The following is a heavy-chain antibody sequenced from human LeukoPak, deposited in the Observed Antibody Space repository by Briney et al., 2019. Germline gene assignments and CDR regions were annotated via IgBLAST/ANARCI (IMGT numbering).Heavy chain of an antibody. CDR2: INHSGST. CDR1: GGSFSGYY. J-gene: IGHJ6*03. V-gene: IGHV4-34*01. Sequence: PSETLSLTCAVYGGSFSGYYWSWIRQPPGKGLEWIGEINHSGSTNYNPSLKSRVTISVDTSRNQFSLKLSSVTAADTAVYYCARAAGDYYYYYMDVWGKGTTVTVSS. D-gene: IGHD6-13*01. CDR3: ARAAGDYYYYYMDV.